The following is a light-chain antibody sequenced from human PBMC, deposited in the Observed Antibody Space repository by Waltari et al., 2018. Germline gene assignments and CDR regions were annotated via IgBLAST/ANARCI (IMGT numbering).Light chain of an antibody. Sequence: QSALTQPASVSGSPGQSITISCTGTTNDVGNYNLVSWYQQHPGKAPKLMSYEVSQRPSGVSNRFSGSKSGNTASLTISGLQPEDETDYYCCSYAGHSTYVFGTGTKVTVL. V-gene: IGLV2-23*02. CDR2: EVS. CDR1: TNDVGNYNL. J-gene: IGLJ1*01. CDR3: CSYAGHSTYV.